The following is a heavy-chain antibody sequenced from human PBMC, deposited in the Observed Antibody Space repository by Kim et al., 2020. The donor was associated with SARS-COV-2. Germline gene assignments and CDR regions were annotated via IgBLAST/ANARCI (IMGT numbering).Heavy chain of an antibody. Sequence: GALRLSCSASGFTFSSYAMHWVRQAPGKGLEYVSAISSNGGSTYYADSVKGRFTISRDNSKNTLYLQMSSLRAEDTAVYYCVKGRGYGSGSYYRTFDYWGQGTLVTVSS. D-gene: IGHD3-10*01. J-gene: IGHJ4*02. CDR2: ISSNGGST. CDR3: VKGRGYGSGSYYRTFDY. CDR1: GFTFSSYA. V-gene: IGHV3-64D*06.